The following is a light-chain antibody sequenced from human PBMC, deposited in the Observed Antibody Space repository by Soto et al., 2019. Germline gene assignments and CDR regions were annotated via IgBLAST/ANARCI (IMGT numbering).Light chain of an antibody. CDR1: SSNIGTNA. CDR3: AAWDDSLNGYV. Sequence: QSVLTQPPSAFGTPWQRVTISCSGGSSNIGTNAVNWYQQLPGTAPKLLIYNNSQRPSGVPDRFSGSKSGTSASLAISGLQSEDEADYYCAAWDDSLNGYVFGTGTKVTVL. V-gene: IGLV1-44*01. CDR2: NNS. J-gene: IGLJ1*01.